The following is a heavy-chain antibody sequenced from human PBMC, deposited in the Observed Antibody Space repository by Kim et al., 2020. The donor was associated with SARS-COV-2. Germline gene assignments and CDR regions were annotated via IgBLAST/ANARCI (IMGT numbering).Heavy chain of an antibody. CDR2: IIPILGIA. CDR3: ASRGYCSSTSCYPFGY. CDR1: GGTFSSYA. J-gene: IGHJ4*02. D-gene: IGHD2-2*01. V-gene: IGHV1-69*04. Sequence: SVKVSCKASGGTFSSYAISWVRQAPGQGLEWMGRIIPILGIANYAQKFQGRVTITADKSTSTAYMELSSLRSEDTAVYYCASRGYCSSTSCYPFGYWGQGTLVTVSS.